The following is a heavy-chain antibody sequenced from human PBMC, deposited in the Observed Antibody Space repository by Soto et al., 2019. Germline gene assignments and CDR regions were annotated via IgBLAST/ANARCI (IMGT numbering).Heavy chain of an antibody. D-gene: IGHD3-3*01. CDR3: AVKYYDFWSGSYYYYGMDV. Sequence: ETLSLTCTVSGGSVSSGSYYWSWIRQPPGKGLEWIGYIYYSGSTNYNPSLKSRVTISVDTSKNQFSLKLSSVTAADTAVYYCAVKYYDFWSGSYYYYGMDVWGQGTTVTVSS. V-gene: IGHV4-61*01. CDR2: IYYSGST. J-gene: IGHJ6*02. CDR1: GGSVSSGSYY.